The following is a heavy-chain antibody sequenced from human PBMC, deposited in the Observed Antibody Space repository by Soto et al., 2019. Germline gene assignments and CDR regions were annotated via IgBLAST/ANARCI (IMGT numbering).Heavy chain of an antibody. CDR3: ARGTYCSGGSCYSLWWFDP. V-gene: IGHV4-4*02. Sequence: QVQLQESGPGLVKPSGTLSLTCAVSSGSISSSNWWSWVRQPPGKGLEWIGEIYHSGSANYNPSLSIRVTISVDKSQNQFSLKLSSVSAADTAVYYCARGTYCSGGSCYSLWWFDPWGQGTLVTVSS. J-gene: IGHJ5*02. D-gene: IGHD2-15*01. CDR1: SGSISSSNW. CDR2: IYHSGSA.